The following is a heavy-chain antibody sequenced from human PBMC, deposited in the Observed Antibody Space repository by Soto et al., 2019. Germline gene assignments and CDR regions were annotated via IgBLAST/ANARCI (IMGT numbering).Heavy chain of an antibody. CDR3: AREVLVVVAATRRPNWFDP. Sequence: SETLSLTCAVYGGSFSGYYWSWIRQPPGKGLEWIGEINHSGSTNYNPSLKSRVTISVDTSKNQFSLKLGSVTAADTAVYYCAREVLVVVAATRRPNWFDPWGQGTLVTVSS. CDR1: GGSFSGYY. D-gene: IGHD2-15*01. CDR2: INHSGST. J-gene: IGHJ5*02. V-gene: IGHV4-34*01.